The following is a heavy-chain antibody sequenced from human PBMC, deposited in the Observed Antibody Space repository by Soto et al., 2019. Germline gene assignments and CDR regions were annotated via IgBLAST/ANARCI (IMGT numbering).Heavy chain of an antibody. CDR3: ARHGYSSAWYGSWDY. V-gene: IGHV4-34*01. CDR2: INHSGST. J-gene: IGHJ4*02. D-gene: IGHD6-19*01. Sequence: SETLSLTCAVYGGSFSGYYWTWIRQPPGTGLEWIGEINHSGSTNYNPSLKSRVTISVDTSKNQFSLKLSSATAADTALYYCARHGYSSAWYGSWDYWGQGALVTVSS. CDR1: GGSFSGYY.